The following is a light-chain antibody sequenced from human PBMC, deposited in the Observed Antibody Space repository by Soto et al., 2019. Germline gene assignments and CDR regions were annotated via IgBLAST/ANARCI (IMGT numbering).Light chain of an antibody. J-gene: IGKJ1*01. CDR1: QSVSTR. CDR3: QQYSVYWT. CDR2: DAS. V-gene: IGKV1-5*02. Sequence: IHMTQYPSSLSASVGDRVTIICRASQSVSTRLAWYQQKPGKAPKVLIYDASSWAGGVPSRFTGSGSGTEFTLTINILQPDDFATYYCQQYSVYWTFGQGTKVDIK.